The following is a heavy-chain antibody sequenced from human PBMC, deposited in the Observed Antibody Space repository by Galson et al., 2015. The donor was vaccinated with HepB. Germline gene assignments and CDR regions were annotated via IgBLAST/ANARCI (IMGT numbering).Heavy chain of an antibody. V-gene: IGHV3-33*01. CDR3: ARDRSYYGDDY. Sequence: SLRLSCAASGFTFSNYGMHWVRQAPGKGLEWVAVLWANGIKKHYADSVEGRFTISRDTSKNTLYLQMNSLRVEDTAVYYCARDRSYYGDDYWGQGTLVTVSS. CDR2: LWANGIKK. D-gene: IGHD3-10*01. CDR1: GFTFSNYG. J-gene: IGHJ4*02.